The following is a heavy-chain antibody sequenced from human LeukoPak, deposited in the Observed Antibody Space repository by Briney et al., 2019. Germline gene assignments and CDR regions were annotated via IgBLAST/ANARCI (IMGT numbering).Heavy chain of an antibody. Sequence: GGSLRLSCAASGFPFSSYAMHWVRQAPGKGLEYVSAISSNGGSTYYANSVKGRFTISRDNSKNTLYLQMGSLRAEDMAVYYCARDILGYSYAFDYWGQGTLGTVSS. CDR1: GFPFSSYA. D-gene: IGHD5-18*01. CDR3: ARDILGYSYAFDY. V-gene: IGHV3-64*01. J-gene: IGHJ4*02. CDR2: ISSNGGST.